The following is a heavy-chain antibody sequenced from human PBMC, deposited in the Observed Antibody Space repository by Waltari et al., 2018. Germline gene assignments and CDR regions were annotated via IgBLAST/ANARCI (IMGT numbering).Heavy chain of an antibody. CDR3: ARDVVVGGTNPFDI. CDR2: VSSTGRT. D-gene: IGHD2-21*01. CDR1: GGSISNNH. J-gene: IGHJ3*02. Sequence: QVQLQESGPGVVKPSETLSLTCTVSGGSISNNHWSWIRQPAGKGLEWIGRVSSTGRTTYNLSLKSRVTMSLDTSKNQFSLKGSSVTAADTAVYYCARDVVVGGTNPFDIWGQGTWVTVSS. V-gene: IGHV4-4*07.